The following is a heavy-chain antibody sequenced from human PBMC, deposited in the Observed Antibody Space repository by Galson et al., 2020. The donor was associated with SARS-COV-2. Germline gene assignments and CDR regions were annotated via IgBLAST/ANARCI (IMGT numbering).Heavy chain of an antibody. V-gene: IGHV3-15*01. CDR1: GFTFSNAW. CDR2: IKSKTDGETT. Sequence: GESLKISCAASGFTFSNAWMSWVRQAPGKGLEWVGRIKSKTDGETTDYAAPVKGRFTITRDDSKNTLYLQMNSLKTEDTAVYYCTTAVLNWGQGTLVTVSS. D-gene: IGHD3-16*01. CDR3: TTAVLN. J-gene: IGHJ4*02.